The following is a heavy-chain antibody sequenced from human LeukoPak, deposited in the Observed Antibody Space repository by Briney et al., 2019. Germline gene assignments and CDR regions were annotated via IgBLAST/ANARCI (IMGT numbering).Heavy chain of an antibody. D-gene: IGHD5-18*01. Sequence: GGSLRLSCAASGFTFSSYAMSWVRQAPGKGLEWVSAISGSGGSTYYADSVKGRFIISRDNSKNTLYLQMNSLRAEDTAVYYCAKVGGYSYGYNWFDPWGQGTLVTVSS. CDR1: GFTFSSYA. CDR3: AKVGGYSYGYNWFDP. CDR2: ISGSGGST. V-gene: IGHV3-23*01. J-gene: IGHJ5*02.